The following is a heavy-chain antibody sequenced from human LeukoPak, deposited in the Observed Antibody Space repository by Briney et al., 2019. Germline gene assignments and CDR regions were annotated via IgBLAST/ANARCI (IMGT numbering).Heavy chain of an antibody. J-gene: IGHJ4*02. CDR2: IIPIFGTA. CDR1: GGTFSSYA. V-gene: IGHV1-69*05. Sequence: SVKVSCKASGGTFSSYAISWVRQASGQGLEWMGGIIPIFGTANYAQKFQGRVTITTDESTSTAYMELSSLRSEDTAVYYYARGSNWGYYYFDYWGQGTLVTVSS. CDR3: ARGSNWGYYYFDY. D-gene: IGHD7-27*01.